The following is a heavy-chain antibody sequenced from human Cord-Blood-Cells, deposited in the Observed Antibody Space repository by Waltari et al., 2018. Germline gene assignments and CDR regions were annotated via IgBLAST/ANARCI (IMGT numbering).Heavy chain of an antibody. CDR2: INPNSGGT. J-gene: IGHJ3*02. Sequence: QVQLVQSGAEVKKPGASVKVSCKASGYTFTGYYMHWVRKAPGQGLEWMGWINPNSGGTNYAQKFQGWVTMTRDTSISTAYMELSRLRSDDTAVYYCATNRAGDMYAFDIWGQGTMVTVSS. CDR1: GYTFTGYY. D-gene: IGHD7-27*01. V-gene: IGHV1-2*04. CDR3: ATNRAGDMYAFDI.